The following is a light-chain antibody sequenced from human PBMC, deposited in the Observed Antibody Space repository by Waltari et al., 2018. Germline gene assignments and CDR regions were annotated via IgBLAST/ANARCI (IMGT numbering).Light chain of an antibody. J-gene: IGKJ2*01. CDR3: QQYDAYPYT. Sequence: DIQMTQFPATPSASVGDRVTITCRASQSISDWLAWFQQKPGKAPKLLIYKASTLHTGVPSRFSGSGSGSEFTLTINSLQADDFATYFCQQYDAYPYTFGQGTKLEI. CDR2: KAS. V-gene: IGKV1-5*03. CDR1: QSISDW.